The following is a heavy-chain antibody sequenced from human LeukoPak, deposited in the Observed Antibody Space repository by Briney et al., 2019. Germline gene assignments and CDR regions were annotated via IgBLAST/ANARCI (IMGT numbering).Heavy chain of an antibody. CDR1: GYTFTSYG. D-gene: IGHD1-26*01. V-gene: IGHV1-18*01. J-gene: IGHJ4*02. Sequence: ASVKVSCKASGYTFTSYGISWVRQAPGQGLEWMGWISAYNGNTNYAQKFQGRVTMTRDTSTSTVYMELTSLRSEDTAVYYCARDGGVVGLTSKKYFDYWGQGTLVTVSS. CDR2: ISAYNGNT. CDR3: ARDGGVVGLTSKKYFDY.